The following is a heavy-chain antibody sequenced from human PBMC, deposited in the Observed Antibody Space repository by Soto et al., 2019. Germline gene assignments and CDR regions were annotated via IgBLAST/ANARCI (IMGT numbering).Heavy chain of an antibody. CDR2: INSDGSSI. D-gene: IGHD6-19*01. Sequence: GGSLRLSCSASAFTFRSYWMLWVRQAPGKGLVWVSRINSDGSSISYADSVKGRFTISRDNAKNTLYLQMNSLRVEDTAVYYCARETGYSSGWRQDYWGQGTLVTVSS. V-gene: IGHV3-74*01. CDR3: ARETGYSSGWRQDY. J-gene: IGHJ4*02. CDR1: AFTFRSYW.